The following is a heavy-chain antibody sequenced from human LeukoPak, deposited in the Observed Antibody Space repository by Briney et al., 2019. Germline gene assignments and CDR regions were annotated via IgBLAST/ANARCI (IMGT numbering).Heavy chain of an antibody. CDR3: LKDSPRGLYFFDY. Sequence: GGSLRLSCAASGFTFEDYAFHWVRQAPGKGLEWVSGISWNSRSIGYADSVKGRFTTSRDNAKNSVYLQMNSLRPEDTALYYCLKDSPRGLYFFDYWGQGTLVTVSS. CDR1: GFTFEDYA. V-gene: IGHV3-9*01. D-gene: IGHD3-16*01. CDR2: ISWNSRSI. J-gene: IGHJ4*02.